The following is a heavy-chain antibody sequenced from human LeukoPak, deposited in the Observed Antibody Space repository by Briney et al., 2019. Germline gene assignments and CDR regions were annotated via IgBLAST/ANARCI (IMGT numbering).Heavy chain of an antibody. CDR2: ISYDGSNK. J-gene: IGHJ4*02. D-gene: IGHD6-6*01. CDR3: ASVGAARPLYFDY. Sequence: GRSLRPSCAASGFTFSSYAMHWVRQAPGKGLEWVAVISYDGSNKYYADSVKGRFTISRDNSKNTLYLQMNSLRAEDTAVYYCASVGAARPLYFDYWGQGTLVTVSS. V-gene: IGHV3-30-3*01. CDR1: GFTFSSYA.